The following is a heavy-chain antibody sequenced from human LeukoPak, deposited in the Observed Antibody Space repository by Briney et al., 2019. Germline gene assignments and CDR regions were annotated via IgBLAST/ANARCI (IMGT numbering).Heavy chain of an antibody. D-gene: IGHD2-15*01. Sequence: SETLSLTCTVSGASIRSGDYYWSWIRQPPGKGLEWIGYIYDRGSTYYNPSLKSRITISVDTSENRFSLKLSSVTATDTAVYYCARDCSGGSCYGAFDIWGQGTMVTVSS. J-gene: IGHJ3*02. CDR1: GASIRSGDYY. CDR3: ARDCSGGSCYGAFDI. CDR2: IYDRGST. V-gene: IGHV4-30-4*01.